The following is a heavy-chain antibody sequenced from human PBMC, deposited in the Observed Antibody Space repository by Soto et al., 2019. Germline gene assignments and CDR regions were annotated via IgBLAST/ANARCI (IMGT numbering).Heavy chain of an antibody. Sequence: EVHLLESGGAFVQPGGSLTLSCAASGLSFSDYAMSWVRQAPGKGLEWVSSISRTGDSAYYADSVKGRFAISRDRSKNRLSLQMNSLRVEDTAVYYCAKGPDGSGYYHNWFDSWGQGTLITVSS. CDR1: GLSFSDYA. CDR2: ISRTGDSA. J-gene: IGHJ5*01. D-gene: IGHD3-22*01. V-gene: IGHV3-23*01. CDR3: AKGPDGSGYYHNWFDS.